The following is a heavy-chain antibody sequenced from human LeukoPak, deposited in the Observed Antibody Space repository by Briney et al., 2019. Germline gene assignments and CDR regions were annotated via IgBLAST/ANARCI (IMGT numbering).Heavy chain of an antibody. CDR3: ARSYSNHLFGMDA. D-gene: IGHD4-11*01. CDR2: IYSGGST. CDR1: GFIVSSYY. V-gene: IGHV3-66*01. Sequence: GGSLRPSCVASGFIVSSYYMTWVRQAPGKGLEWVSVIYSGGSTYYADSVKGRVAISRDNSKNTVFLQMSSVRAEDTAVYYCARSYSNHLFGMDAWGQGTTVTVTS. J-gene: IGHJ6*02.